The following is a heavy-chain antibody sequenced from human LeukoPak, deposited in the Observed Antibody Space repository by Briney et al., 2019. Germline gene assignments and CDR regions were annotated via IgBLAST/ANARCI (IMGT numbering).Heavy chain of an antibody. D-gene: IGHD3-3*01. V-gene: IGHV3-23*01. Sequence: PGGSLRLSCAASGFTFSSYAMSWVRQAPGKGLEWVSAISGSGGSTYYADSVRGRFTISRDNSKNTLYLQMDSLRPEDTAVYYCAKDANRYDFWSGYYAATSSNWFDPWGQGTLVTVSS. CDR2: ISGSGGST. J-gene: IGHJ5*02. CDR1: GFTFSSYA. CDR3: AKDANRYDFWSGYYAATSSNWFDP.